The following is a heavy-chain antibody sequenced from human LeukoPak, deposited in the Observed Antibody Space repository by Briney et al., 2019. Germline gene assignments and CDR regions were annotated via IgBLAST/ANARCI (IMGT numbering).Heavy chain of an antibody. CDR3: ARELFSPSGFDY. CDR1: GASISSYY. CDR2: IYYTGST. V-gene: IGHV4-59*01. Sequence: SETLSLTCTVSGASISSYYWSWIRQPPGKGLEWVGYIYYTGSTNYNPSLKSRVTISVDTSKNQFSLKLSSVTAADTAVYYCARELFSPSGFDYWGQGTLVTVSS. J-gene: IGHJ4*02. D-gene: IGHD3-10*01.